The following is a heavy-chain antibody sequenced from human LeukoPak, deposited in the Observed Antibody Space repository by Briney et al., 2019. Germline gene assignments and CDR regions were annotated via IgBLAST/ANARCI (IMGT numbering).Heavy chain of an antibody. CDR1: GFTVSSNY. D-gene: IGHD3-10*01. CDR2: IYSGGST. CDR3: ARWGGFTGSGSFGAYYFDY. J-gene: IGHJ4*02. V-gene: IGHV3-66*01. Sequence: GGSLRLSCAASGFTVSSNYMSWVRQAPGKGLEWVSVIYSGGSTYYADSEKGRFTISRDNSKNTLYLQMNSLRAEDTAVYYCARWGGFTGSGSFGAYYFDYWGQGTLVTVSS.